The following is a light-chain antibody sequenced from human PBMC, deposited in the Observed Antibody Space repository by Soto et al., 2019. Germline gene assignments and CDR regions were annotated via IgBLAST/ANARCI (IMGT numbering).Light chain of an antibody. CDR3: QQYATSPLT. CDR1: QSVGRNY. V-gene: IGKV3-20*01. CDR2: GAS. Sequence: EIVLTHSPGTLSVSPGERATLSCRASQSVGRNYLAWYQQKPGQAPRLLIDGASSRATGIPDRFSGSGSGTDFTLTISRLEPEDFAVYYCQQYATSPLTFGGGTKVETK. J-gene: IGKJ4*01.